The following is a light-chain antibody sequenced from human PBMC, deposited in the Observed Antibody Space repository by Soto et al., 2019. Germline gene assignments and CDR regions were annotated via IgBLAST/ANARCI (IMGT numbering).Light chain of an antibody. V-gene: IGLV2-8*01. CDR3: SSYRGINNLV. CDR1: SSDVGGYNY. J-gene: IGLJ2*01. CDR2: EVN. Sequence: QSALTQPPSASGSPGQSVTISCTGTSSDVGGYNYVSWYQQHPGKVPKLMIYEVNKRPSGVPDRFSGAKSGNTTSLTVSGLQAEDEADYYGSSYRGINNLVFGGGTKLTVL.